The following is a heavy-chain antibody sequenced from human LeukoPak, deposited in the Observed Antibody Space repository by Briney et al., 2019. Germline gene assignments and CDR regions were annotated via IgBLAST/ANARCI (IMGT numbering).Heavy chain of an antibody. V-gene: IGHV3-33*01. CDR1: GFTFSSYG. CDR3: ARDLRLYSSGWSFLPDGDY. D-gene: IGHD6-19*01. CDR2: IWYDGSNK. Sequence: PGGSLRLSCAASGFTFSSYGMHWVRQAPGKGLEWVAVIWYDGSNKYYADSVKGRFTISRDNSKNTLYLQMNSLRAEDTAVYYCARDLRLYSSGWSFLPDGDYWGQGTLVTVSS. J-gene: IGHJ4*02.